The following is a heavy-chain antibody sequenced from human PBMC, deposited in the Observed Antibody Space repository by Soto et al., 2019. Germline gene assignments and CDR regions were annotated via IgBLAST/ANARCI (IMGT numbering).Heavy chain of an antibody. CDR1: VGSSSSGDYY. J-gene: IGHJ4*02. CDR2: IYYSGST. D-gene: IGHD5-18*01. V-gene: IGHV4-30-4*01. CDR3: ARGYSYGYLSRYFDY. Sequence: KSSETLSLTCTVSVGSSSSGDYYWSWILQPPGKGLEWIGYIYYSGSTYYNPSLKSRVTISVDTSKNQFSLKLSSVTAADTAVYYCARGYSYGYLSRYFDYWGQGTLVTVSS.